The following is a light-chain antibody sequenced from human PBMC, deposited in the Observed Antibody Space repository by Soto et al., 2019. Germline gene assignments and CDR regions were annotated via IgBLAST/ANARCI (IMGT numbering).Light chain of an antibody. CDR3: QQSYGDPWT. Sequence: DIQMTQSPSSLSASVGDRVTITCRASQNISSHLSWYQQKPGKAPKLLIYATSSLESGVPSRFSGSGSGTDFTLSISSLQPEDFATYYCQQSYGDPWTFGHGTKVEIK. J-gene: IGKJ1*01. CDR1: QNISSH. V-gene: IGKV1-39*01. CDR2: ATS.